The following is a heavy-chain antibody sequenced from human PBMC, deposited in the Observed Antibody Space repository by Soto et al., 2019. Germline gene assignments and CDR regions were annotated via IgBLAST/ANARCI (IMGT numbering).Heavy chain of an antibody. CDR1: GFTFSSYG. V-gene: IGHV3-33*01. Sequence: QVQLVESGGGVVQPGRSLRLSCAASGFTFSSYGMHWVRQAPGKGLEWVAVIWYDGSNKYYADSVKGRFTISRDNSKNTLYLQMNSLRAEDTAVYYCARESPGDAFDIWGQGTMVTVSS. CDR3: ARESPGDAFDI. CDR2: IWYDGSNK. D-gene: IGHD3-10*01. J-gene: IGHJ3*02.